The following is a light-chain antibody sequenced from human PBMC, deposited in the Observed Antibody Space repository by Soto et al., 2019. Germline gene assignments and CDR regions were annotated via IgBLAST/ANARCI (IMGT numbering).Light chain of an antibody. CDR2: DAS. CDR3: QQYDKLPYT. J-gene: IGKJ2*01. Sequence: DIQMTQSPSSLSASVGDRVTITCQASQDISNYLNWYQQKPGKAPKPLIYDASNLETGVPSRFSRKGSGTDFTFTIISLQPEDIATYYCQQYDKLPYTFGQRTKLE. V-gene: IGKV1-33*01. CDR1: QDISNY.